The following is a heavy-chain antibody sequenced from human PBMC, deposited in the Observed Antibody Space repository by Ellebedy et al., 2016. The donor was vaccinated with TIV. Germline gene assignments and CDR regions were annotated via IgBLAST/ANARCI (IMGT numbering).Heavy chain of an antibody. CDR3: ARPTVPATICGACGMDV. D-gene: IGHD2-2*01. Sequence: AASVKVSCKASGFTFIKSAVQWVRQARGQRLEWIGWIVVGSGNTHYAQKFQERVTITRDMSTSTADMELSSLRSEDTAVYYCARPTVPATICGACGMDVWGQGTTVIVSS. CDR1: GFTFIKSA. CDR2: IVVGSGNT. V-gene: IGHV1-58*01. J-gene: IGHJ6*02.